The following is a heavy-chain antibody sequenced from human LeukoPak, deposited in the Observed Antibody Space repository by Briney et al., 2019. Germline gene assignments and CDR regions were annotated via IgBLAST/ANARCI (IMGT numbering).Heavy chain of an antibody. Sequence: GGSLRLSCAASGFTFRSYAMSWVRQAPGKGLEWVSAISGSGGSTYYADSVKGRFTISRDNSKNTLYLQMNSLRAEDTAVYYCAKDLEGGNIVLMVYADYWGQGTLVTVSS. V-gene: IGHV3-23*01. J-gene: IGHJ4*02. CDR2: ISGSGGST. CDR3: AKDLEGGNIVLMVYADY. D-gene: IGHD2-8*01. CDR1: GFTFRSYA.